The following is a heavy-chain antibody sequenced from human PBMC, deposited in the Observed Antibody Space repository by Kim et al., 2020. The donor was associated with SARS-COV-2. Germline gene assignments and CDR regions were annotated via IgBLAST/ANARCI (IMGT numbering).Heavy chain of an antibody. Sequence: SETLSLTCTVSGGSISSSNYYWGWIRQPPGKGLEWIGSIYYSGRTYYNPSLKSRVTISVDTSKNQFPQKLSSVTAADTPVYYSARQLARITIFGVVLVFFDYCGQGTLVTVSP. CDR3: ARQLARITIFGVVLVFFDY. D-gene: IGHD3-3*01. CDR1: GGSISSSNYY. CDR2: IYYSGRT. V-gene: IGHV4-39*01. J-gene: IGHJ4*02.